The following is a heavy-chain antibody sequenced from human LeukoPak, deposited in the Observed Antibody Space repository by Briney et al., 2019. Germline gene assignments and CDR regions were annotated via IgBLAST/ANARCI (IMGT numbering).Heavy chain of an antibody. J-gene: IGHJ4*02. CDR3: ARDRMGDCATTSCYLAY. CDR1: GYTFTAYY. D-gene: IGHD2-2*01. CDR2: MIPNSGDT. V-gene: IGHV1-2*02. Sequence: GASVKVSCKASGYTFTAYYLHWVRQAPGQGLEWMGWMIPNSGDTNYAQKLQGRVTMTRDTSITTAYMELSGLTSDDTAMYYCARDRMGDCATTSCYLAYWGQGALVTVSS.